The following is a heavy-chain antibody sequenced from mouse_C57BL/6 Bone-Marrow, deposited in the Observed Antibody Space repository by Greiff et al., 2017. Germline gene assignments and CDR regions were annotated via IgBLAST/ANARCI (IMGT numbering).Heavy chain of an antibody. J-gene: IGHJ4*01. CDR1: GYTFTSYW. Sequence: VQRVESGAELVMPGASVKLSCKASGYTFTSYWMHWVKQRPGQGLEWIGEIDPSDSYTNYNQKFKGKSTLTVDKSSSTAYMQLSSLTSEDSAVYYCAREREDNSGYYYAMDYWGQGTSVTVSS. CDR2: IDPSDSYT. D-gene: IGHD3-2*02. CDR3: AREREDNSGYYYAMDY. V-gene: IGHV1-69*01.